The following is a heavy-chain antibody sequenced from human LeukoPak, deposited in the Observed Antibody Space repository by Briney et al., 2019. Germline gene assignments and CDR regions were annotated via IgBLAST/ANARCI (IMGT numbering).Heavy chain of an antibody. J-gene: IGHJ4*02. V-gene: IGHV3-30*02. CDR2: IRYDGSNK. CDR3: ARAAARLDY. D-gene: IGHD6-6*01. CDR1: GFTFSSYG. Sequence: PGGSLRLSCAASGFTFSSYGMHWVRQAPGKGLEWAAFIRYDGSNKYYADSVKGRFTISRDNAKNSLYLQMNSLGVEDTAVYYCARAAARLDYWGQGTLVTVSS.